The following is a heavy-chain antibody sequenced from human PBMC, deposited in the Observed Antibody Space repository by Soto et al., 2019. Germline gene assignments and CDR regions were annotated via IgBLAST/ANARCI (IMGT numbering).Heavy chain of an antibody. J-gene: IGHJ4*01. Sequence: SRTLSLTCAITVDIVSSNSAGWSCVRQSPSRGLEWLGRTYYRSKWYYEYAVSVRGRITINPDTSKNQYSLQLNSVTPEDTAVYFCARGEQYSGRIFDYWGQGTLVTVSS. CDR2: TYYRSKWYY. V-gene: IGHV6-1*01. CDR1: VDIVSSNSAG. CDR3: ARGEQYSGRIFDY. D-gene: IGHD1-26*01.